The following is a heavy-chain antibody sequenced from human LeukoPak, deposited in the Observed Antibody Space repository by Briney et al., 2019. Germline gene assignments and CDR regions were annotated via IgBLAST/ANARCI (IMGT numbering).Heavy chain of an antibody. Sequence: GGSLRLSCAASGFTFSSYWMHWVRQAPGKGLVWVSRINSDGSSTSYADSVKGRFTISRDNAKNTLYLQMNSLRAEDTAVYYCAKPGAGGSYFDSWGQGTQVTVSS. J-gene: IGHJ4*02. D-gene: IGHD1-14*01. CDR3: AKPGAGGSYFDS. CDR2: INSDGSST. V-gene: IGHV3-74*01. CDR1: GFTFSSYW.